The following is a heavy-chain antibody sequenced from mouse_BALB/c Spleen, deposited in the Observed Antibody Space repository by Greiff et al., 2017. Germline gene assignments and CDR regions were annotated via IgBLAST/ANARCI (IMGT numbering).Heavy chain of an antibody. CDR2: ISYSGST. Sequence: EVKLVESGPGLVKPSQSLSLTCTVTGYSITSDYAWNWIRQFPGNKLEWMGYISYSGSTSYNPSLKSRISITRDTSKNQFFLQLNSVTTEDTATYYCASRDYGSSWFAYWGQGTLVTVSA. V-gene: IGHV3-2*02. J-gene: IGHJ3*01. CDR1: GYSITSDYA. CDR3: ASRDYGSSWFAY. D-gene: IGHD1-1*01.